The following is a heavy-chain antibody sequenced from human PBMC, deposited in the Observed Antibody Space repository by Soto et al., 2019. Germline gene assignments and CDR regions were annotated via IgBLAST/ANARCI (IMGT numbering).Heavy chain of an antibody. D-gene: IGHD2-21*02. V-gene: IGHV1-24*01. J-gene: IGHJ5*02. Sequence: ASVKVSCKVSGYTLTELSMHWVRQAPGKGLEWMGGFDPEDGETIYAQKFQGRVTMTEDTSTDTAYMELSSLRSEDTAVYYCATDLFCFRDGGNSCVGWFDPWGQGTLVTLSS. CDR3: ATDLFCFRDGGNSCVGWFDP. CDR1: GYTLTELS. CDR2: FDPEDGET.